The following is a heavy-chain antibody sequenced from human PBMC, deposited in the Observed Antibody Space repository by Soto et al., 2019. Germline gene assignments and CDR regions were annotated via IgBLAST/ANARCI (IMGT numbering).Heavy chain of an antibody. V-gene: IGHV2-5*02. J-gene: IGHJ4*02. CDR1: GFSLSTSGVG. CDR3: AHVYGGYDNFDY. Sequence: QITLKESGPPLVKPTQPLTLTCTFSGFSLSTSGVGVGWIRQPPGKALEWLALIYWDDHKRYSPSLKSRLTITKDNTKNQVVLTMTNMDPVDTATYYCAHVYGGYDNFDYWGQGTLVTVSS. CDR2: IYWDDHK. D-gene: IGHD5-12*01.